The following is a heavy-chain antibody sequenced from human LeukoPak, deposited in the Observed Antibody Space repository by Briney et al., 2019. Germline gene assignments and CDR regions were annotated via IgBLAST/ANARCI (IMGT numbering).Heavy chain of an antibody. CDR3: AVDCSSPSCYGQSAFDI. J-gene: IGHJ3*02. V-gene: IGHV3-53*01. Sequence: GGSLRLSCAASGFTVSSNYMSWVRQAPGKGLEWVSLIYSGGSTYYADSVKGRFTTSRDNSRNTLYLQLNSLRAEDTAIYYCAVDCSSPSCYGQSAFDIWGQGTMVTVSS. D-gene: IGHD2-2*01. CDR2: IYSGGST. CDR1: GFTVSSNY.